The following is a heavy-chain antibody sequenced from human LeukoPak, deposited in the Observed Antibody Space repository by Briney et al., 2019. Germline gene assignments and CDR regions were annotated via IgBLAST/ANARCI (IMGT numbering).Heavy chain of an antibody. CDR2: ISSSSSTI. V-gene: IGHV3-48*04. J-gene: IGHJ4*02. CDR3: ARDRSSGYYYVSDY. CDR1: GFTFSSYS. D-gene: IGHD3-22*01. Sequence: GGSLRLSCAASGFTFSSYSMNWVRQAPEKGLDWVSYISSSSSTIYYADSVKGRFTISRDNAKNSLYLQMNSLRAEDTAVYYCARDRSSGYYYVSDYWGQGTLVTVSS.